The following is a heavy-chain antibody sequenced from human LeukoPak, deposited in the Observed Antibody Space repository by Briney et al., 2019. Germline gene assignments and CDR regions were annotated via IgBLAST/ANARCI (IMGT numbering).Heavy chain of an antibody. V-gene: IGHV3-23*01. Sequence: GGSLRLSCAASGFTFSSYAMSWVRQAPGKGLEWVSDISGSGGSTNYADSVKGRFTISRDNSKNTLYLQMNSLRAEDTAVYYCAKDSSSWYFLYYFDYWGQGTLVTVSS. CDR1: GFTFSSYA. D-gene: IGHD6-13*01. CDR2: ISGSGGST. J-gene: IGHJ4*02. CDR3: AKDSSSWYFLYYFDY.